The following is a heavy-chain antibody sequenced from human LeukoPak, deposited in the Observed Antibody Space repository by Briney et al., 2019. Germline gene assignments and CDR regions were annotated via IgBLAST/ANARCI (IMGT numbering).Heavy chain of an antibody. V-gene: IGHV1-69*04. CDR1: GGTFSSYA. J-gene: IGHJ4*02. CDR2: IIPILGIA. Sequence: ASVKVSCKASGGTFSSYAISWVRQAPGQGLEWMGRIIPILGIANYAQKFQGRVTITADKSTSTAYMELSSLRSEDTAVYYCARSPYSSSWIVGYWGQGTLVTVSS. D-gene: IGHD6-13*01. CDR3: ARSPYSSSWIVGY.